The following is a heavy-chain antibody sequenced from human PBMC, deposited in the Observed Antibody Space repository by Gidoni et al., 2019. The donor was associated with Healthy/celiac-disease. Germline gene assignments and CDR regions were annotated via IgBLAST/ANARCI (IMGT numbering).Heavy chain of an antibody. D-gene: IGHD3-22*01. CDR1: GFTFTSYG. CDR2: ISDDGSNK. J-gene: IGHJ3*02. CDR3: AKGGNYYDSSGYADLDAFDI. Sequence: QVQLVESGGGVVQPGRSLRLSCAASGFTFTSYGVHWVRQAPGKGLEWVAVISDDGSNKYYADSVKGRFTISRDNSKNTLYLQMNSLRAEDTAVYYCAKGGNYYDSSGYADLDAFDIWGQGTMVTVSS. V-gene: IGHV3-30*18.